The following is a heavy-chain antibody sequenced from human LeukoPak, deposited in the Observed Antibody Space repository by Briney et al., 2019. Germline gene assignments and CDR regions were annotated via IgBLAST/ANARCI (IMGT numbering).Heavy chain of an antibody. D-gene: IGHD4-23*01. Sequence: ASVKVSCKASGYTFTSYYMHWVRQAPGQGLEWMGIINPSGGSTSYAQKFQGRVTMTRDTSTSTVYMELSSLRSEDTAVYYCARAFDYGGNSWEWYFDLWGRGTLVTVSS. CDR3: ARAFDYGGNSWEWYFDL. CDR2: INPSGGST. V-gene: IGHV1-46*01. J-gene: IGHJ2*01. CDR1: GYTFTSYY.